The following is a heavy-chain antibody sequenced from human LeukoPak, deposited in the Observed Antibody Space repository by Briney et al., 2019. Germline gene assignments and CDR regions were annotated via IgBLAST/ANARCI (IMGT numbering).Heavy chain of an antibody. CDR1: GGSFSGYY. V-gene: IGHV4-34*01. CDR3: AGGRSVAAAGKGGAFDI. Sequence: SETLSLTCAVYGGSFSGYYWSWIRQPPGKGLEWIGEINHSGSTNYNPSLKSRVTISVDTSKNQFSLKLSSVTAADTAVYYCAGGRSVAAAGKGGAFDIWGQGTMVTVSS. CDR2: INHSGST. D-gene: IGHD6-13*01. J-gene: IGHJ3*02.